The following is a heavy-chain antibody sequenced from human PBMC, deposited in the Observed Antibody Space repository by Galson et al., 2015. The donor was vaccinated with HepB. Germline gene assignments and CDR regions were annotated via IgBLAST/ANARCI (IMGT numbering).Heavy chain of an antibody. Sequence: QSGAEVKKPGESLRISCKASGYTFTSYGISWVRQAPGQGLEWMGWISAYNGNTNYAQKLQGRVTMTTDTSTSTAYMELRSLRSDDTAVYYCASTLLWFGELSYNGMDVWGQGTTVTVSS. J-gene: IGHJ6*02. CDR3: ASTLLWFGELSYNGMDV. D-gene: IGHD3-10*01. V-gene: IGHV1-18*01. CDR2: ISAYNGNT. CDR1: GYTFTSYG.